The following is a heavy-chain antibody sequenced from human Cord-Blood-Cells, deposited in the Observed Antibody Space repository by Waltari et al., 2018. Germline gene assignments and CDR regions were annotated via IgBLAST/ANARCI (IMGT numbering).Heavy chain of an antibody. J-gene: IGHJ4*02. CDR3: VVGLKAAGKDY. Sequence: QVQLVESGGGVVQPGRSLRLSCAAAGFPFSSYAMHWVRQAPGKGLEWVAVISYDGSNKYYADSVKGRFTISRDNSKNTLYLQMNSLRAEDTAVYYCVVGLKAAGKDYWGQGTLVTVSS. CDR2: ISYDGSNK. V-gene: IGHV3-30*04. D-gene: IGHD6-13*01. CDR1: GFPFSSYA.